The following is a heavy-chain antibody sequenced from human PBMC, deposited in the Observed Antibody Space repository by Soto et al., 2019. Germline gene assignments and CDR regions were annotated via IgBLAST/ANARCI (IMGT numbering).Heavy chain of an antibody. CDR2: IYYSGST. CDR3: ARVAQGFDP. V-gene: IGHV4-59*01. CDR1: GGSISSYY. Sequence: SETLSLTCTVSGGSISSYYWSWIRQPPGKRLEWIGYIYYSGSTNYNPSLKSRVTISVDTSKNQFSLKLSSVTAADTAVYYCARVAQGFDPWRQGTLVPVSS. J-gene: IGHJ5*02.